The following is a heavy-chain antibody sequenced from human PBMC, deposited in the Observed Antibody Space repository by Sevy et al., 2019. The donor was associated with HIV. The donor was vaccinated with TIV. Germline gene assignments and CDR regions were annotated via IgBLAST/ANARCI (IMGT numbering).Heavy chain of an antibody. V-gene: IGHV3-7*01. J-gene: IGHJ6*02. Sequence: GGSLRLSCAASGFTLNMYWMTWVRQAPGKGLEWVANIKEDGSERNYLDSVQGRFTISRDNAKGSLYLQINSLRAEDTAVYYCARHCSGGSCYSLLPHYYYGMDVWGQGTTVTVSS. CDR2: IKEDGSER. D-gene: IGHD2-15*01. CDR1: GFTLNMYW. CDR3: ARHCSGGSCYSLLPHYYYGMDV.